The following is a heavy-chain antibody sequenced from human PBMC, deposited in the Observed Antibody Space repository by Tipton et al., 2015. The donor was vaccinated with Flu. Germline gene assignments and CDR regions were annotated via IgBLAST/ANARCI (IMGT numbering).Heavy chain of an antibody. V-gene: IGHV4-4*07. J-gene: IGHJ5*02. CDR1: GGSMNNYY. D-gene: IGHD1-1*01. CDR2: ISASGST. CDR3: ARDRYAGSSNYFDP. Sequence: TLSLTCTVSGGSMNNYYWSWIRQPAGKGLEWIGRISASGSTTDYNPSLKSRATMSIDTSKNQFSLNLRYVTAADTAVYYCARDRYAGSSNYFDPWGQGTLVTVSS.